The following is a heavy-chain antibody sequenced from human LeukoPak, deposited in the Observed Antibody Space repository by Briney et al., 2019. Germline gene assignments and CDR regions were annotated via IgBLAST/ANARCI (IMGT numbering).Heavy chain of an antibody. V-gene: IGHV3-7*01. Sequence: PGGSLRLSCATSGFTFSSNWMSWVRHVPGRGLDWVANIKPDGSAQYYADSVKGRFTISRDNAKNSLYLQMNSLRAEDTAVYYCAREGSSGWYWFDYWGQGTLVTVSS. J-gene: IGHJ4*02. CDR2: IKPDGSAQ. CDR1: GFTFSSNW. CDR3: AREGSSGWYWFDY. D-gene: IGHD6-19*01.